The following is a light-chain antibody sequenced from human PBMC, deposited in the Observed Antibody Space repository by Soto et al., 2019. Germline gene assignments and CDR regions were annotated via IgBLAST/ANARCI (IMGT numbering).Light chain of an antibody. CDR1: QSVSNY. V-gene: IGKV3-11*01. CDR3: QQRSNWPLT. CDR2: DAS. J-gene: IGKJ4*01. Sequence: EIVLTQSPATLSLSPWERATLSCMASQSVSNYLTWYQQKPGQAPRLLIYDASKRATGIPARFSGSGSGTDFTLTISTLEPEDFAVYYCQQRSNWPLTFGGGTKVDIK.